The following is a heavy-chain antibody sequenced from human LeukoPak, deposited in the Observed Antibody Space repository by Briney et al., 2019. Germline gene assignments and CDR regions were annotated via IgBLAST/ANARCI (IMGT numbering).Heavy chain of an antibody. CDR3: ATTLNMATPGHL. J-gene: IGHJ4*02. CDR2: IKSDESER. D-gene: IGHD5-24*01. Sequence: PGGSLRLSCVASGFTFSDYWMSWVRQAPGKGLEWVANIKSDESERFYLDSVKGRFTISRDNAKNSVYLQMSSLRAEDTGVYYCATTLNMATPGHLWGQGALVTVSS. CDR1: GFTFSDYW. V-gene: IGHV3-7*01.